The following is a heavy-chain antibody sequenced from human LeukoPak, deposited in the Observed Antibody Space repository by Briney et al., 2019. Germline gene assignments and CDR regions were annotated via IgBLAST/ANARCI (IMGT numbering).Heavy chain of an antibody. Sequence: GGSLRLSCVASGFTFSSYGMHWVRQAPGKGLEWVVVISYDGSNKYYADSVKGRFTISRDNSKNTLYLQMNSLRAEDTAVYYCAKDYSGYYSYFDYWGRGTLVTVSS. CDR3: AKDYSGYYSYFDY. CDR2: ISYDGSNK. J-gene: IGHJ4*02. D-gene: IGHD3-22*01. CDR1: GFTFSSYG. V-gene: IGHV3-30*18.